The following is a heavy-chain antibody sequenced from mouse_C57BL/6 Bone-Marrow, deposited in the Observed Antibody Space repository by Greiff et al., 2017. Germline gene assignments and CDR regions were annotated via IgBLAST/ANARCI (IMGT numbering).Heavy chain of an antibody. Sequence: QVQLQQSGAELVMPGASVKLSCKASGYTFTSYWMHWVKQRPGQGLEWIGEIDPSDSYTNYNQKFKGKSTLTVDKSSSTAYMQLSSLTSEDSAVYYCAKGSYGNFDYWGQGTTLTVSS. V-gene: IGHV1-69*01. D-gene: IGHD2-1*01. CDR1: GYTFTSYW. CDR3: AKGSYGNFDY. CDR2: IDPSDSYT. J-gene: IGHJ2*01.